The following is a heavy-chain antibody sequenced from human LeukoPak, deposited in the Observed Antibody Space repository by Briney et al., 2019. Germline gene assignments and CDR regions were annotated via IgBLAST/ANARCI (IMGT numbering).Heavy chain of an antibody. V-gene: IGHV6-1*01. CDR3: ARANSVYDLRFAD. D-gene: IGHD5/OR15-5a*01. Sequence: SQTLSLTCVISGDSVSSNSAAWNWTRQSPSRGLEWLGRTYYRSKWYNDYAVSVKSRITINTATSKNQYSLQLNSVTPEDTAVYYCARANSVYDLRFADWGQETLVTVSS. CDR2: TYYRSKWYN. CDR1: GDSVSSNSAA. J-gene: IGHJ4*02.